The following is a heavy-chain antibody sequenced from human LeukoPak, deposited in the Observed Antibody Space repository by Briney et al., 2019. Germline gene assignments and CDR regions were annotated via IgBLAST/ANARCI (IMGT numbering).Heavy chain of an antibody. Sequence: GQSLRLSCTTSGFAFNDFAMSWVRQPAGKGLEWVGFIRRRAYGGAAEYAASVKGRFIISRDDSKGIAYLQMNSPKTEDTAVYYCSRNGLVDFDYWGQGSRVIVSP. CDR3: SRNGLVDFDY. J-gene: IGHJ4*02. CDR1: GFAFNDFA. V-gene: IGHV3-49*04. CDR2: IRRRAYGGAA.